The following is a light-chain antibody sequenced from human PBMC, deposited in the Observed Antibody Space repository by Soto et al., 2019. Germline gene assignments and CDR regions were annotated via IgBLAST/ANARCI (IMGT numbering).Light chain of an antibody. CDR2: GVS. V-gene: IGLV2-14*01. Sequence: QSVLTYPPYASGSPGQSVTFSCTGISSDVGGYNYVSWYQQHPGKAPKLIIYGVSHRPSGVSPRFSASRSAYTASLTISGLQHEDEDDYYCSSFTSSYFYVFGPGNKVKVL. CDR3: SSFTSSYFYV. J-gene: IGLJ1*01. CDR1: SSDVGGYNY.